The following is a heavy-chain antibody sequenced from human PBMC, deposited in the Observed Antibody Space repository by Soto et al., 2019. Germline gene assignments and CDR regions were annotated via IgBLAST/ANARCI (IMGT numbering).Heavy chain of an antibody. J-gene: IGHJ3*02. CDR1: GFTFSSYW. V-gene: IGHV3-74*01. CDR3: TRGGYMHVFCM. Sequence: EVQLVESGGGLVQPGGSLRLSCAASGFTFSSYWMHWVRQAPGKGLVWVSRVNNDGSGTIYADSVKGRFTISRDNAKNTVYLEMNRLRAEDTALYFCTRGGYMHVFCMWGQGKMVTVSS. D-gene: IGHD6-13*01. CDR2: VNNDGSGT.